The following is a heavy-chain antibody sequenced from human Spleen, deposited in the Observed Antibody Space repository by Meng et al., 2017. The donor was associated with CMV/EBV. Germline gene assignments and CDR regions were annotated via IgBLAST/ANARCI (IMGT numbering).Heavy chain of an antibody. CDR1: GFTFDNYW. J-gene: IGHJ4*02. CDR3: ARQRKGVREAPNY. CDR2: INSDGTTT. D-gene: IGHD3-10*01. V-gene: IGHV3-74*01. Sequence: ASGFTFDNYWMHWVRQAPGKGLVWVSRINSDGTTTNYADSVKGRFTISRDNAKNSLYLQMNSLRAEDTAVYYCARQRKGVREAPNYWGQGTLVTVSS.